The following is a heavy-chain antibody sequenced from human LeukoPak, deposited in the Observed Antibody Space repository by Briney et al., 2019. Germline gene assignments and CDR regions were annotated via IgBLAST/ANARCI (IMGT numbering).Heavy chain of an antibody. V-gene: IGHV4-31*03. J-gene: IGHJ4*02. D-gene: IGHD1-20*01. CDR1: GGSISSGCYY. Sequence: PSETLSLTCTVSGGSISSGCYYWSWIRQHPGKGLEWIGYIYYSGSTYYNPSLKSRVTISVDTSKNQSSLKLSSVIAADTAVYYCASITDPATIRFDYWGQGTLVTVSS. CDR2: IYYSGST. CDR3: ASITDPATIRFDY.